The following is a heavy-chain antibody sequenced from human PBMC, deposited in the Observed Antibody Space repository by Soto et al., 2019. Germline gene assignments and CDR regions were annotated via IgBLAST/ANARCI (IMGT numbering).Heavy chain of an antibody. CDR2: IIPIFGTA. CDR3: ARERMVAAAGTGYYYGMDV. J-gene: IGHJ6*02. CDR1: GGTFSSYA. V-gene: IGHV1-69*13. Sequence: SVKVSCKASGGTFSSYAISWVRQAPGQGLEWMGGIIPIFGTANYAQKFQGRVTITADESTSTAYMELSSLRSEDTAVYYCARERMVAAAGTGYYYGMDVWGQGTTVTVSS. D-gene: IGHD6-13*01.